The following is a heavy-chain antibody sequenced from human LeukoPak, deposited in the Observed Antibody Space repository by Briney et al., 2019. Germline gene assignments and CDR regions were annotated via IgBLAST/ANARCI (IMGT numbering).Heavy chain of an antibody. CDR3: ARDPSPSIAAAWDY. Sequence: GGSLRLSCAASGFTFSSYSMNWVRQAPGKGLEWVSYISSSGSTIYYADSVKGRFTISRDNGKNSLYLQMNSLRAEDTAVYYCARDPSPSIAAAWDYWGQGTLVTVSS. CDR1: GFTFSSYS. J-gene: IGHJ4*02. V-gene: IGHV3-48*04. CDR2: ISSSGSTI. D-gene: IGHD6-13*01.